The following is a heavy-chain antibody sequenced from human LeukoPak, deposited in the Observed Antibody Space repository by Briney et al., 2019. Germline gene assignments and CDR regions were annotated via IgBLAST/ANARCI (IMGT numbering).Heavy chain of an antibody. Sequence: PSETLSLTCTVSGGSISSSSYYWGWIRQPPGKGLGWIGSIYYSGSTYYNPSLKSRVTISVDTSKNQFSLKLSSVTAADTAVYYCARQNGDYDFWSGSYYYYYMDVWGKGTTVTVSS. CDR3: ARQNGDYDFWSGSYYYYYMDV. D-gene: IGHD3-3*01. CDR2: IYYSGST. CDR1: GGSISSSSYY. J-gene: IGHJ6*03. V-gene: IGHV4-39*01.